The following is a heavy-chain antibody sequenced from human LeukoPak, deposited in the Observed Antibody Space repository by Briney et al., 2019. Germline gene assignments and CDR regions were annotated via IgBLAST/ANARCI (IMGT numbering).Heavy chain of an antibody. CDR3: AGQLTEHFYD. CDR2: ISSSTSCI. J-gene: IGHJ1*01. V-gene: IGHV3-21*04. CDR1: ALSSTSYR. D-gene: IGHD5/OR15-5a*01. Sequence: RQSMSPSRPASALSSTSYRTNCDRQADRKGLEWVSSISSSTSCIYYADSVKGRFTISRDNNKAILYLQMDNVTLQDTATYFCAGQLTEHFYDWGQGTLVTVSS.